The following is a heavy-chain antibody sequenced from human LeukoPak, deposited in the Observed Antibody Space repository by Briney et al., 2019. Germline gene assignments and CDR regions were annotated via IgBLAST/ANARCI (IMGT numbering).Heavy chain of an antibody. CDR1: GFTFSRFW. V-gene: IGHV3-7*03. J-gene: IGHJ3*02. CDR3: AREGYDLGVFDI. Sequence: GGSLRLSCAASGFTFSRFWMTWVRQAPGKGLEWVANIKEDGTEKYCVDSLKGRFSISRDNAKESLYLQMNSLRADDTAVYYCAREGYDLGVFDIWGQGTMVTVSS. CDR2: IKEDGTEK. D-gene: IGHD1-20*01.